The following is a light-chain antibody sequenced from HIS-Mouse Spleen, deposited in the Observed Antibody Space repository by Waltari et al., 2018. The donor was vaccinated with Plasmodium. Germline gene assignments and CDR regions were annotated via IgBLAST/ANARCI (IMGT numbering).Light chain of an antibody. V-gene: IGKV3-15*01. CDR3: QQYNNWSFT. Sequence: ELVMTQSPATLSVSPGERATLSCRASQSVSSNLAWYQQKPGQAPRLLIYGASTRAPGIPARFSGSGSGTEFTLTISSLQSEDFAVYYCQQYNNWSFTFGPGTKVDIK. CDR2: GAS. J-gene: IGKJ3*01. CDR1: QSVSSN.